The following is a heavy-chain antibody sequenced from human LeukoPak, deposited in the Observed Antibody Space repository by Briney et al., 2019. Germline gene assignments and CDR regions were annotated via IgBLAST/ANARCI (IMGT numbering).Heavy chain of an antibody. Sequence: SEALSLSCTVSGGSISSSSRHWSWVRQPPGKGLEWIGSIYYSGNTYYNPSLKRRVTISVDTSKNQFLLKLTSVTAADTAVYYCTREYSSSSDYWGQGTLVTVSS. CDR3: TREYSSSSDY. CDR1: GGSISSSSRH. CDR2: IYYSGNT. D-gene: IGHD6-6*01. J-gene: IGHJ4*02. V-gene: IGHV4-39*02.